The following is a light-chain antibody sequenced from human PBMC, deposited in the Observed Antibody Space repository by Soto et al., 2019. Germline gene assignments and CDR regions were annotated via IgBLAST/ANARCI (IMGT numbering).Light chain of an antibody. Sequence: QSPLAQPPSASGSPGQSVTISCTGTSSDVGAYNYVSWYQQHPGKAPKLIIYDVSQRPSGVPDRFSGSKSGNTASLTVSGLQAEDEAVYYCNSFAGSAHVVFGGGTKLTVL. V-gene: IGLV2-8*01. CDR1: SSDVGAYNY. CDR3: NSFAGSAHVV. CDR2: DVS. J-gene: IGLJ2*01.